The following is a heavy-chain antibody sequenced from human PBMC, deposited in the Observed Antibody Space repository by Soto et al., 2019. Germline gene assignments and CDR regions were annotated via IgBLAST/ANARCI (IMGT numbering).Heavy chain of an antibody. D-gene: IGHD3-10*01. CDR3: ARVYCSGIQTAFFFDY. J-gene: IGHJ4*02. CDR2: ISAYKRNT. CDR1: GYTFASSG. V-gene: IGHV1-18*04. Sequence: QVQLVQSGAEVKKPGASVKVSCKTSGYTFASSGISWVRQAPGQGLEWMGWISAYKRNTNYAQKLQGRLTMTTDSSTSTAYMELRSLRSDATAVYYCARVYCSGIQTAFFFDYWGQGTLVTVSS.